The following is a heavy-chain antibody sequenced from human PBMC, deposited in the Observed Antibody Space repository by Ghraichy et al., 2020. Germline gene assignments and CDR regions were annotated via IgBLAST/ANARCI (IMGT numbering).Heavy chain of an antibody. V-gene: IGHV3-48*02. Sequence: GESLNISCAASGFNFNTYGMNWVRQAPGKGLEWILHISSRSDTFYADSLKGRFTISRDNARDSLYLQMNSLRDEDTAVYYCASRYCSSTSCHYMDVWGKGTTVTVSS. CDR2: ISSRSDT. J-gene: IGHJ6*03. D-gene: IGHD2-2*01. CDR1: GFNFNTYG. CDR3: ASRYCSSTSCHYMDV.